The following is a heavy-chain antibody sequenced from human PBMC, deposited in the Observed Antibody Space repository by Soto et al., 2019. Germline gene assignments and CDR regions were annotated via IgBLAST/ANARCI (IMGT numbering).Heavy chain of an antibody. CDR3: ARGRIVGATTNWFDP. J-gene: IGHJ5*02. D-gene: IGHD1-26*01. Sequence: SETLSLTCTVSGGSISSYYWSWIRQPPGKGLEWIGYIYYGGSTNYNPSLKSRVTISVDTSKNQFSLKLSSVTAADTAVYYCARGRIVGATTNWFDPWGQGTLVTVSS. CDR1: GGSISSYY. V-gene: IGHV4-59*01. CDR2: IYYGGST.